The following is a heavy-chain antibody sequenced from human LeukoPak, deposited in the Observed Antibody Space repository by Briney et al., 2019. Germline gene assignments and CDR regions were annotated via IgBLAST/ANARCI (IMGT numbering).Heavy chain of an antibody. CDR2: IYWDDDK. CDR3: AHRPVGYSSSHYFDY. D-gene: IGHD6-6*01. J-gene: IGHJ4*02. V-gene: IGHV2-5*02. Sequence: ESGPTLVNPTQTLTLTCTFSGFSLSSSGVGVGWIRQPPGKALEWLALIYWDDDKRYSPSLKSRLTITKDTSKNQVVLTMTNMDPVDTATYYCAHRPVGYSSSHYFDYWGQGTLVTVSS. CDR1: GFSLSSSGVG.